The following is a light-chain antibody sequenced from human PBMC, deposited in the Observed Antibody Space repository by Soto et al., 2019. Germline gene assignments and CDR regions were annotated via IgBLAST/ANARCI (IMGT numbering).Light chain of an antibody. J-gene: IGKJ1*01. CDR3: QQFDTAPRT. CDR2: GAS. Sequence: EVVLTQSPGTLSLSPGERATLSCRASQTIRSTYLAWYQQRPGQAPRLLIYGASSSATDIPDRFSGSGSGTDFTLTISRLEPEDFAVYYCQQFDTAPRTFGQGTKVEIK. CDR1: QTIRSTY. V-gene: IGKV3-20*01.